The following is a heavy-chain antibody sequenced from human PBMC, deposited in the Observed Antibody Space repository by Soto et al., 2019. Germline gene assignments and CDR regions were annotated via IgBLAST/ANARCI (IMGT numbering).Heavy chain of an antibody. Sequence: GASVKVSCKASGYTFTSYGIIWVRQAPGQGLEWMGWISAYNGNTNYAQKLQGRVTMTTDTSTSTAYMELRSLRSDDTAVYYCARRFWSGYWDSDYYYMDVWGKGTTVTVSS. CDR3: ARRFWSGYWDSDYYYMDV. CDR2: ISAYNGNT. D-gene: IGHD3-3*01. J-gene: IGHJ6*03. V-gene: IGHV1-18*01. CDR1: GYTFTSYG.